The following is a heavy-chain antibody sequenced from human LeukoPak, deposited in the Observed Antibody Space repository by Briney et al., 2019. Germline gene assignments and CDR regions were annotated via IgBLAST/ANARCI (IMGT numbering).Heavy chain of an antibody. J-gene: IGHJ4*02. CDR3: ARGLPYSSSFLDY. D-gene: IGHD6-13*01. CDR2: IYYSGST. CDR1: GGSISSGGYY. Sequence: SETLSLTCTVSGGSISSGGYYWSWIRQHPGKGLEWIGYIYYSGSTYYNPSLKSRVTISVDTSKNQFSLKLSSVTAADTAVYCCARGLPYSSSFLDYWGQGTLVTVSS. V-gene: IGHV4-31*03.